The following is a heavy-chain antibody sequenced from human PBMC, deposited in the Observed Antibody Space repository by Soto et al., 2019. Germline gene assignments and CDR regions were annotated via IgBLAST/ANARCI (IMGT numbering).Heavy chain of an antibody. CDR3: ARGGGGIAAAGTGRWFDP. V-gene: IGHV4-39*07. CDR2: MFYSGST. J-gene: IGHJ5*02. D-gene: IGHD6-13*01. Sequence: SETLSLTCTVSGDSISSSTYYWGWIRQPPGKGLEWIGSMFYSGSTNYNPSLKSRVTISVDTSKNQFSLKLSSVTAADTAVYYCARGGGGIAAAGTGRWFDPWGQGTLVTVSS. CDR1: GDSISSSTYY.